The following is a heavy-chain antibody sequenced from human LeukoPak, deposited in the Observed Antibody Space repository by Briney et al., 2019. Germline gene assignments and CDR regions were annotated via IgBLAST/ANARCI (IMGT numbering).Heavy chain of an antibody. CDR2: INSDWSST. D-gene: IGHD2-15*01. Sequence: GSLRLPCSASGFTLSSYWMHWVRQAPGKGLGWVSRINSDWSSTSYADSVKGRFTISRDNAKNTLYLQMNSLRAEDTAVYYCARVNGGYCSGGSCYSDWFDPWGQGTLVTVSS. CDR3: ARVNGGYCSGGSCYSDWFDP. CDR1: GFTLSSYW. J-gene: IGHJ5*02. V-gene: IGHV3-74*01.